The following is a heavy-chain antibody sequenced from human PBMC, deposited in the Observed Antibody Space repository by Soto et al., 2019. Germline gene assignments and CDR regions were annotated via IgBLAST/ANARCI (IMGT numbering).Heavy chain of an antibody. CDR2: VFYTGFT. J-gene: IGHJ4*01. Sequence: SETLSLSCAVSGASISGSYYYWAWLRQSPGKGPEWIGSVFYTGFTSYNPSLESRVSVSVDTSKSQFSLKLSAVTAADTAVYYCATSQKGYNWNYFDHWGHGALVTVS. D-gene: IGHD1-20*01. CDR1: GASISGSYYY. CDR3: ATSQKGYNWNYFDH. V-gene: IGHV4-39*01.